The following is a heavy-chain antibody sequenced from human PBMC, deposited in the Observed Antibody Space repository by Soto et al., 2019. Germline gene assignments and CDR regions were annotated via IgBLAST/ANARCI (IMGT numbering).Heavy chain of an antibody. V-gene: IGHV4-31*03. CDR1: GGSISSGGYY. Sequence: SETLSLTCTVSGGSISSGGYYWSWIRQHPGKGLEWIGYIYYSGSTYYNPSLKSRVTISVDTSKNQFSLKLSSVTAADTAVYYCARGPPTYYYDSSGYYFDYWGQGTLVTVSS. CDR2: IYYSGST. J-gene: IGHJ4*02. D-gene: IGHD3-22*01. CDR3: ARGPPTYYYDSSGYYFDY.